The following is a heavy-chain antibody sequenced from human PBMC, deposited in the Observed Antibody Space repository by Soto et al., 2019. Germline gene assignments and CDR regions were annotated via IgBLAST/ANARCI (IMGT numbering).Heavy chain of an antibody. V-gene: IGHV3-9*01. J-gene: IGHJ3*02. Sequence: EVQLVESGGGLVQPGRSLRLSCAASGFTFDDYAMHWVRQAPGKGLEWVSGISWNSGSIGYADSVKGRFTISRDNAKNSLYLQMNSLRAEDTALYYCAKDYSDSTGDAFDIWGQGTMVTVSS. CDR2: ISWNSGSI. CDR1: GFTFDDYA. CDR3: AKDYSDSTGDAFDI. D-gene: IGHD3-22*01.